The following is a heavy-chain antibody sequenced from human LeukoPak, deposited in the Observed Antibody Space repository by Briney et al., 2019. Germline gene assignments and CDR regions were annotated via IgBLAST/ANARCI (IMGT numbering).Heavy chain of an antibody. V-gene: IGHV3-23*01. CDR3: AKAVVVAAKSYYYYMDV. CDR1: GFTVSSYA. Sequence: GGSLRLSCAASGFTVSSYAMSWVRQAPGKGLEWGSAISGSGGSTYYADSVKGRFTISRDNSKNTLYLQMNSLRAEDTAVYYCAKAVVVAAKSYYYYMDVWGKGTTVTVSS. D-gene: IGHD2-15*01. J-gene: IGHJ6*03. CDR2: ISGSGGST.